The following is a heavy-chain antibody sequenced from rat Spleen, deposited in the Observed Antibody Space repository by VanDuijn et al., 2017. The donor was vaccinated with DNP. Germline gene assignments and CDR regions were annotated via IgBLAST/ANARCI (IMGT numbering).Heavy chain of an antibody. Sequence: EVQLVESGGGLVQPGRSLTLSCEVSGFTFNNYFMAWVRQAPKKGLEWVATISIGGGGTYYPDSLKGRFTISRDNAKSSLYLQMNSLKSEDTATYYCARRIRGDFDYWGQGVMVTVSS. V-gene: IGHV5-25*01. D-gene: IGHD4-3*01. CDR3: ARRIRGDFDY. CDR2: ISIGGGGT. J-gene: IGHJ2*01. CDR1: GFTFNNYF.